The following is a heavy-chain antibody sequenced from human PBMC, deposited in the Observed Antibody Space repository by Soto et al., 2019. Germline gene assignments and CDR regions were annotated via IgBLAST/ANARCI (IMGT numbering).Heavy chain of an antibody. V-gene: IGHV3-30-3*01. CDR3: ARDQGRFNDYSNFYYYYYMDD. Sequence: GGSLRLSCAASGFTFSSYAMHWVRQAPGKGLEWVAVISYDGSNKYYTDSVKGRFTISRDNSKNTLYLQMNSLRAEDTAVYYCARDQGRFNDYSNFYYYYYMDDWGKGTTVTVSS. D-gene: IGHD4-4*01. CDR1: GFTFSSYA. J-gene: IGHJ6*03. CDR2: ISYDGSNK.